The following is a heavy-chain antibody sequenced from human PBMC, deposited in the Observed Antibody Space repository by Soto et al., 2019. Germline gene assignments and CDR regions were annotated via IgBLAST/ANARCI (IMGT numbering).Heavy chain of an antibody. CDR2: INPNSGGT. CDR1: GYTFTGYY. J-gene: IGHJ4*02. Sequence: ASVKVSCKASGYTFTGYYMHWVRQAPGQGLEWMGWINPNSGGTNYAQKFQGWVTMTRDTSISTAYMELSRLRSGDTAVYYFARVAISDYYDSSGYHPFDYWGQGTLVTVSS. CDR3: ARVAISDYYDSSGYHPFDY. V-gene: IGHV1-2*04. D-gene: IGHD3-22*01.